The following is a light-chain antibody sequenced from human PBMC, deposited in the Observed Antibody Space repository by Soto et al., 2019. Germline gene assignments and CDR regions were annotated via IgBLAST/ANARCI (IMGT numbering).Light chain of an antibody. CDR1: QSVCSN. J-gene: IGKJ1*01. Sequence: EILITQSPATLLLSTGETATLSCRASQSVCSNLAWYQQKTGQAPRILIYGASTRDTGIPARFSGSGSGTECTLTISRLQSEDFAVYYCQQYNNWPPSFGQGTKVDI. V-gene: IGKV3-15*01. CDR2: GAS. CDR3: QQYNNWPPS.